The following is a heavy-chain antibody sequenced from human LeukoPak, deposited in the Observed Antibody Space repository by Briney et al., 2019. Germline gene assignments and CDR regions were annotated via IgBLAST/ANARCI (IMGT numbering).Heavy chain of an antibody. CDR3: ASSFRKRFLEPWDNWFDP. CDR2: IYTSGSP. J-gene: IGHJ5*02. Sequence: SETLSLTCTVSGDSISYYYWSWIRQPPGKGLEWIGHIYTSGSPDYNPSLKSRVTISVDASKNQFSLNLTSVTAADTAVYYCASSFRKRFLEPWDNWFDPWGLGALVTVSS. D-gene: IGHD3-3*01. V-gene: IGHV4-4*08. CDR1: GDSISYYY.